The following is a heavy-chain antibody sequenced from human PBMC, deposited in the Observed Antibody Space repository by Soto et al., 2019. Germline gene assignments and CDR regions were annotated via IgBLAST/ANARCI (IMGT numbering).Heavy chain of an antibody. CDR1: GFTVSSYH. CDR2: IYSAGSA. Sequence: GGSLRLSCAASGFTVSSYHMSWVRQAPGKGLEWVSVIYSAGSADFADSVKGRFTISRDNSKNTLYLQMSSLRAEDTDVYYCARVHSSSYHFFVYGGQGTLVTVSS. J-gene: IGHJ4*02. CDR3: ARVHSSSYHFFVY. D-gene: IGHD6-13*01. V-gene: IGHV3-66*01.